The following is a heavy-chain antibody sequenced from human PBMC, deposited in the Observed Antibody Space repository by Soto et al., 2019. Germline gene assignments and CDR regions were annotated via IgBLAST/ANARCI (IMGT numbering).Heavy chain of an antibody. V-gene: IGHV4-30-4*01. D-gene: IGHD3-22*01. Sequence: SETLSLPCTVSGGSISSGDYYWSWMRQPPGKGLEWIGYIYYSGSNYYNPSLKSRVTISVDTSKNQFSLKLSSVTAADTAVYYCARGDYECNWCDTWGHGTPVTVSS. CDR1: GGSISSGDYY. CDR3: ARGDYECNWCDT. J-gene: IGHJ5*01. CDR2: IYYSGSN.